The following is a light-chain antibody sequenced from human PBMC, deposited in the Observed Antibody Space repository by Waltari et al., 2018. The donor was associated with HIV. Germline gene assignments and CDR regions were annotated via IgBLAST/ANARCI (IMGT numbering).Light chain of an antibody. V-gene: IGLV2-14*01. CDR3: SSYTSSSIYVV. Sequence: QSALTQPASVSGSPGQSITISCTGTSRDVGGYNFVSWYQQHPGKAPKLMIFEVSNRPSGVSNRFSGSKSGYTASLTISGLQAEDEADYYCSSYTSSSIYVVFGGGTKLTVL. J-gene: IGLJ2*01. CDR1: SRDVGGYNF. CDR2: EVS.